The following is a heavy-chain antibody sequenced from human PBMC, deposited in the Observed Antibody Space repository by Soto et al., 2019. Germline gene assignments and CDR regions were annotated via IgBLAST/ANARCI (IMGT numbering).Heavy chain of an antibody. D-gene: IGHD3-22*01. CDR1: GFTFSSYA. Sequence: SCKASGFTFSSYAMHWVRQAPGKGLEYVSAISSNGGSTYYADSVKGRFTISRDNSKNTLYLQMSSLRAEDTAVYYCVKDRGFTMIVTTYFDYWGQGTLVTVSS. J-gene: IGHJ4*02. CDR3: VKDRGFTMIVTTYFDY. V-gene: IGHV3-64D*06. CDR2: ISSNGGST.